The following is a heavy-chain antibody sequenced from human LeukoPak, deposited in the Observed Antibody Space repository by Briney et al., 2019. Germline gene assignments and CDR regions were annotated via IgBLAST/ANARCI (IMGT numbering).Heavy chain of an antibody. Sequence: GGSLRLSCAASGFTFSSYSMNWVRQAPGKGLEWVSSISSSSSYIYYADSVKGRFTISRDNAKNSLYLQMNSLRAEDTALYYCAKDVGAGATNAFDIWGQGTMVTVSS. V-gene: IGHV3-21*04. CDR2: ISSSSSYI. J-gene: IGHJ3*02. D-gene: IGHD1-26*01. CDR1: GFTFSSYS. CDR3: AKDVGAGATNAFDI.